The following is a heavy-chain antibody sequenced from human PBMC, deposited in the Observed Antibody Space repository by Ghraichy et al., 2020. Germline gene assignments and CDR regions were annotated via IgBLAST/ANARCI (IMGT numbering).Heavy chain of an antibody. CDR2: IYYSGKT. Sequence: TLSLTCTVSGGSISSNNYYWGWIRQPPGKGLEWIGSIYYSGKTYYNPSLKSRVTISVDMSKNQFALKLSSVTAADTAVYYCARQGITFGGPNFPIDYWGQGTLVTVSS. J-gene: IGHJ4*02. D-gene: IGHD3-16*01. V-gene: IGHV4-39*06. CDR1: GGSISSNNYY. CDR3: ARQGITFGGPNFPIDY.